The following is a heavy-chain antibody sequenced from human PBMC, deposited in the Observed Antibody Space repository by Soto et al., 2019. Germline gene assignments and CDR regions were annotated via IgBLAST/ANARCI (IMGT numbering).Heavy chain of an antibody. CDR2: ISGSGGST. CDR3: AKRSSYDSSGYSPYYFDY. J-gene: IGHJ4*02. CDR1: GFIFSGYA. D-gene: IGHD3-22*01. V-gene: IGHV3-23*01. Sequence: GGSLRLSCAVSGFIFSGYAMSWARQATGKGLEWVSAISGSGGSTYYADSVKGRFTISRDNSKNTLYLQMNSLRAEDTAVYYCAKRSSYDSSGYSPYYFDYWGQGTLVTVSS.